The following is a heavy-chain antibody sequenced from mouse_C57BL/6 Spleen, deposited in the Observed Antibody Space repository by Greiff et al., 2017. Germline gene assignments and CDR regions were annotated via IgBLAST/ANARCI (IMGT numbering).Heavy chain of an antibody. D-gene: IGHD1-1*01. CDR3: ARSPYYGSPYYYAMDY. CDR1: GYTFTSYW. V-gene: IGHV1-64*01. CDR2: IHPNSGST. J-gene: IGHJ4*01. Sequence: QVQLQQPGAELVKPGASVKLSCKASGYTFTSYWMHWVKQRPGQGLEWIGMIHPNSGSTNYNEKFKSKATLTVDKSSSTAYMQLSSLTSEDSAVYYCARSPYYGSPYYYAMDYWGHGTSVTVSS.